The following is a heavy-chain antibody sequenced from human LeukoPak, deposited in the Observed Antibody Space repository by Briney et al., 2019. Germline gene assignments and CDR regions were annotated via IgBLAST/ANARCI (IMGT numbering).Heavy chain of an antibody. D-gene: IGHD2-15*01. J-gene: IGHJ1*01. CDR1: RGTFSSYA. V-gene: IGHV1-46*01. CDR3: ARGSGGSYLEYFQH. CDR2: INPSGGST. Sequence: GASVKVSCKASRGTFSSYAISWVRQAPGQGLEWMGIINPSGGSTSYAQKFQGRVTMTRDMSTSTVYMELSGLRSEDTAVYYCARGSGGSYLEYFQHWGQGTLVTVSS.